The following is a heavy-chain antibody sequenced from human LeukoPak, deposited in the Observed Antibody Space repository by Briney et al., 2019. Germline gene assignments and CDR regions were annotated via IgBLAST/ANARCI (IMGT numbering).Heavy chain of an antibody. V-gene: IGHV3-23*01. J-gene: IGHJ4*02. Sequence: GSLRLSCAASGFTFSNYAMSWVRPAPGKGLEWVSAISGGGRSTYYADSVKGRFTISRDNSKNTLYLQLNSLRAEDTAVYYCAKGPYGTFDYWGQGTLVTVSS. CDR2: ISGGGRST. CDR1: GFTFSNYA. CDR3: AKGPYGTFDY. D-gene: IGHD1-14*01.